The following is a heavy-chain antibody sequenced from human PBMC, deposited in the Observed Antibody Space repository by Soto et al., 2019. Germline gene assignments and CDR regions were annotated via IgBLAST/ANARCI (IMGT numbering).Heavy chain of an antibody. CDR1: GGSVSSGSYY. CDR2: IYYSGST. J-gene: IGHJ4*02. V-gene: IGHV4-61*01. D-gene: IGHD1-20*01. CDR3: AKVGRANWNFDY. Sequence: SETLSLTCTVSGGSVSSGSYYWSWIRQPPGKGLEWIGYIYYSGSTNYNPSLKSRVTISVDTSKNQFSLRLTSMTAADTAVYYCAKVGRANWNFDYWGQGTPVTVSS.